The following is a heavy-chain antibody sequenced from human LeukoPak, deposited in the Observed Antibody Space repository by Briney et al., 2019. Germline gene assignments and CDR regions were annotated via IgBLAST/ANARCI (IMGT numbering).Heavy chain of an antibody. CDR1: GFTFSSYS. V-gene: IGHV3-30*02. CDR3: AKEGAVLGEYYYYYMDV. J-gene: IGHJ6*03. Sequence: PGGSLRLSCAASGFTFSSYSMNWVRQAPGKGLEWVAFIRYDGSNKYYADSVKGRFTISRDNSKNTLYLQMNSLRAEDTAVYYCAKEGAVLGEYYYYYMDVWGKGTTVTVSS. D-gene: IGHD3-16*01. CDR2: IRYDGSNK.